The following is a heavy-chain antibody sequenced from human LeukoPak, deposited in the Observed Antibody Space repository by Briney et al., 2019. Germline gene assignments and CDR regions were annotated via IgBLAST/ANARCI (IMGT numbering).Heavy chain of an antibody. Sequence: SVKVSCKASGGTFSSYAISWVRQAPGQGLEWMGGIIPIFGTANYAQKFQGRVTITTDESTSTAYMELSSLRSEDTAVYYCARVMYYYDSSGYYYPMDYWGQGTLVTVSS. CDR3: ARVMYYYDSSGYYYPMDY. J-gene: IGHJ4*02. V-gene: IGHV1-69*05. CDR2: IIPIFGTA. D-gene: IGHD3-22*01. CDR1: GGTFSSYA.